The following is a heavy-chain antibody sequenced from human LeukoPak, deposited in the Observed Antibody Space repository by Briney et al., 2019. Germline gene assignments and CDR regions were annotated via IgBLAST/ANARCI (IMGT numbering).Heavy chain of an antibody. V-gene: IGHV4-34*01. CDR3: ARGSLDYGDYTVFDY. Sequence: SETLSLTCAVYGGSFSPYYWSWIRQSPGKGLEWIAEINDSGSTNYNPSLKSRVTISVDTSKKQFTLKVHSLTAADTAVYYCARGSLDYGDYTVFDYWGQGTLVTVSS. J-gene: IGHJ4*02. CDR1: GGSFSPYY. D-gene: IGHD4-17*01. CDR2: INDSGST.